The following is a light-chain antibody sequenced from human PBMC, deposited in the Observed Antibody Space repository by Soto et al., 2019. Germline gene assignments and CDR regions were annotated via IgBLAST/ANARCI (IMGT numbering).Light chain of an antibody. V-gene: IGLV2-14*03. J-gene: IGLJ1*01. CDR1: SSDVGGYNY. CDR2: YVS. Sequence: QSALTQPASVYGSPGQSITISCTGTSSDVGGYNYVSWYQQHPGKAPKLMIYYVSHRPSGVSNRFSGSKSGNTASLTISGLQAEDEADYYCSSYTSINSYVFGTGTKVTVL. CDR3: SSYTSINSYV.